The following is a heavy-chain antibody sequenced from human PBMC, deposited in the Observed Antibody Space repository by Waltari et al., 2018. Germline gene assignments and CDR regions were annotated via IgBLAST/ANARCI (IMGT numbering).Heavy chain of an antibody. CDR1: GFTFSSYG. Sequence: QVQLVESGGGVVQPGRSLRLSCAASGFTFSSYGMHWVRQAPGKGLGWVSVIWYDGSNKYYADSVKGRFTISRDNSKNTLYLQMNSLRAEDTAVYYCARDTRDWFDPWGQGTLVTVSS. V-gene: IGHV3-33*01. CDR2: IWYDGSNK. J-gene: IGHJ5*02. CDR3: ARDTRDWFDP.